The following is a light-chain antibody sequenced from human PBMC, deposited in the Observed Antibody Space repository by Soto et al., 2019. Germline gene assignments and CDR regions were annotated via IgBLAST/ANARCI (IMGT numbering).Light chain of an antibody. CDR3: SSYTSKGTLL. V-gene: IGLV2-14*03. CDR2: DVT. Sequence: QSALTQPASVSGSPGQSITISCTGTSSDVGGYDHVSWYQQHPGKAPKLIIYDVTVRPSGISRRFSGSKSDNTASLAVSGLQPEDEADYYCSSYTSKGTLLCGGGTKLTVL. J-gene: IGLJ3*02. CDR1: SSDVGGYDH.